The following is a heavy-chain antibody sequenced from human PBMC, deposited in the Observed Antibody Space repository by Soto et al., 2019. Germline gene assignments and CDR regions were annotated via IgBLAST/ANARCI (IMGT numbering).Heavy chain of an antibody. D-gene: IGHD5-18*01. CDR1: GGSISSYY. V-gene: IGHV4-59*01. CDR2: IYYSGST. J-gene: IGHJ6*02. CDR3: ARDRGSYGSYYYYYYGMDV. Sequence: NPSETLSLTCTVSGGSISSYYWSWIRQPPGKGLEWIGYIYYSGSTNYNPSLKSRVTISVDTSKNQFSLKLSSVTAADTAVYYCARDRGSYGSYYYYYYGMDVWGQGTTVTVSS.